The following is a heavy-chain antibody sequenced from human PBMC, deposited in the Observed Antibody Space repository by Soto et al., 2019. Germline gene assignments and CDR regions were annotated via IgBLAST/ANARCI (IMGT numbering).Heavy chain of an antibody. Sequence: GESLKISCKGSGYSFTKYWIGWVRQMPGKGLEWMGIIYPGDSDTRYSPSFQGQVTISADKSISTAYLQWNSLKASDTAMYYCTRQVPYSLGPQPDCWGQGTLVTVSS. CDR1: GYSFTKYW. V-gene: IGHV5-51*01. J-gene: IGHJ4*02. D-gene: IGHD4-4*01. CDR2: IYPGDSDT. CDR3: TRQVPYSLGPQPDC.